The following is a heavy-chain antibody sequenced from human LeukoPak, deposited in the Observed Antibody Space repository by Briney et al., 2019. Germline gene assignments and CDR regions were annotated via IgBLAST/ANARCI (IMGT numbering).Heavy chain of an antibody. D-gene: IGHD4-11*01. CDR1: GGSISGSSYY. CDR3: ARVGNYDGNWFDP. CDR2: IYYSGST. J-gene: IGHJ5*02. V-gene: IGHV4-39*07. Sequence: SETLSLTCTVSGGSISGSSYYWGWIRQPPGKGLEWIGSIYYSGSTYYNPSLKSRVTISVDTSKNQFSLKLSSVTAADTAVYYCARVGNYDGNWFDPWGQGTLVTVSS.